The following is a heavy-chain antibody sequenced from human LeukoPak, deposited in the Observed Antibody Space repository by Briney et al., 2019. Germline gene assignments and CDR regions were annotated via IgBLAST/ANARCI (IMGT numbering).Heavy chain of an antibody. CDR1: GGSFSGYY. V-gene: IGHV4-34*01. CDR2: INHSGST. Sequence: SETLSLTCAVYGGSFSGYYWSWIRQPPGKGLEWIGEINHSGSTNYNPSLKSRVTISVDTSKNQFSLKLSSVAAADTAVYYCARVPLYRAAAGTGSKVKSPGAPDYWGQGTLVTVSS. J-gene: IGHJ4*02. CDR3: ARVPLYRAAAGTGSKVKSPGAPDY. D-gene: IGHD6-13*01.